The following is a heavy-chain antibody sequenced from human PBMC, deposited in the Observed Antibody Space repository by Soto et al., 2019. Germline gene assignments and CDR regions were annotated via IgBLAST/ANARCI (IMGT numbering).Heavy chain of an antibody. CDR1: GGSFSGYY. Sequence: LSLTCAVYGGSFSGYYWSWIRQPPGKGLEWIGEINHSGSTNYNPSLKSRVTISVDTSKNQFSLKLSSVTAADTAVYYCARAVVYDFWSGYTLPRDNWFDPWGQGTLVTVSS. D-gene: IGHD3-3*01. J-gene: IGHJ5*02. CDR3: ARAVVYDFWSGYTLPRDNWFDP. V-gene: IGHV4-34*01. CDR2: INHSGST.